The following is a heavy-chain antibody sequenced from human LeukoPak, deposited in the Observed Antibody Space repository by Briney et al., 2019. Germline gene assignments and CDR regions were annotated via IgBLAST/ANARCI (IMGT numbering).Heavy chain of an antibody. CDR1: GGSISSYY. J-gene: IGHJ5*02. V-gene: IGHV4-4*09. CDR2: IYTSGST. D-gene: IGHD2-2*01. CDR3: ARQVAGQLPYNWFDP. Sequence: SETLSLTCTVSGGSISSYYWSWIRQPPGKGLEWIGYIYTSGSTNYNPSLTSRVTISVDTSKNQFSLKLSSVTAADTAVYYCARQVAGQLPYNWFDPWAREPWSPSPQ.